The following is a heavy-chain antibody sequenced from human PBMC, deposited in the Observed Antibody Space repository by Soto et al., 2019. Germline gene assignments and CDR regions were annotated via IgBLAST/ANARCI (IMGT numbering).Heavy chain of an antibody. CDR3: ASPCISRVRGVIITFPHAFDI. Sequence: SETLFLTCAVYGGPICGYYFSCVSQPPGKGLEWIGEINHSGSTNYNPSLKSRVTISVDTSKNQFSLKLSSVTDADTAVYYCASPCISRVRGVIITFPHAFDIWGQGTMVTGS. V-gene: IGHV4-34*01. CDR2: INHSGST. J-gene: IGHJ3*02. CDR1: GGPICGYY. D-gene: IGHD3-10*01.